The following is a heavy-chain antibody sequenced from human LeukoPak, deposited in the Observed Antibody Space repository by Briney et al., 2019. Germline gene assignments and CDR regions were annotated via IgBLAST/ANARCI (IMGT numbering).Heavy chain of an antibody. V-gene: IGHV1-46*01. D-gene: IGHD6-19*01. CDR3: ARVRFSSGWYIAFDI. CDR1: GYTFTSYY. Sequence: ASVKVSCKASGYTFTSYYIHWVRQAPGQGLEWIGIINPSGGSTTYAQKFQGRVTMTRDTSTTTVYMELSSLRSEDTAVYYCARVRFSSGWYIAFDIWGQGTMVTVSS. J-gene: IGHJ3*02. CDR2: INPSGGST.